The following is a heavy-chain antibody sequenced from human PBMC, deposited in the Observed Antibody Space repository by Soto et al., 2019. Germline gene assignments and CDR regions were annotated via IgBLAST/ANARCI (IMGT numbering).Heavy chain of an antibody. V-gene: IGHV1-46*01. CDR1: GYPFSNYY. D-gene: IGHD2-15*01. J-gene: IGHJ4*02. CDR3: AKAAGESGAYSFDY. Sequence: QVQLVQSGAEVKNPGASVKVSCKASGYPFSNYYMHWVRQAPGQGLEWMGRINPGGGTPTYAQKFQGRVTMTRDTSTSTVYMELSSLRSEDTALFYCAKAAGESGAYSFDYWGQGSLLTVSS. CDR2: INPGGGTP.